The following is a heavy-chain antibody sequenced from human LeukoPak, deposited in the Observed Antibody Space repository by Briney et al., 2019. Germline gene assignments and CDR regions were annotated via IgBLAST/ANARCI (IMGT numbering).Heavy chain of an antibody. V-gene: IGHV4-34*01. D-gene: IGHD6-13*01. CDR1: GGSFSGYY. J-gene: IGHJ4*02. Sequence: SETLSLTCAVYGGSFSGYYWSWIRQPPGKGLEWIGEINHSGSTNYNPSLKSRVTISVDTSKNQFSLKLSSVTAADTAVYYCARAAAGPYFDYWGQGTLVTVSS. CDR2: INHSGST. CDR3: ARAAAGPYFDY.